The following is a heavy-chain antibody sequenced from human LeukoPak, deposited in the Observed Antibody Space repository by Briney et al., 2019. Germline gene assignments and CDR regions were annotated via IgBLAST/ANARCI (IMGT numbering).Heavy chain of an antibody. CDR3: AKRYYGGSGYRSYYFDY. J-gene: IGHJ4*02. D-gene: IGHD3-22*01. V-gene: IGHV3-23*01. CDR2: IIGSGDRT. Sequence: PGGSLRLSCAASGFTFSSYAMSWVRQAPGKGLEWVSAIIGSGDRTYYADSVKGRFTISRGNSKNTLYLQMNSLRAEDTAVYYCAKRYYGGSGYRSYYFDYWGQGTLVTVSS. CDR1: GFTFSSYA.